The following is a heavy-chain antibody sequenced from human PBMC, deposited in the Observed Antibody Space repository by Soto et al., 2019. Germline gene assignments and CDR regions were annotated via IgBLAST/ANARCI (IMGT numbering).Heavy chain of an antibody. Sequence: GGSLRLSCAASGFTFGASALQWVRQAPGKGLEWVANIKQDGSEKYYVDSVKGRFTISRDNAKNSLYLQMNSLRAEDTAVYYCAREDYDTGNWFDPWGQGTLVTVSS. CDR2: IKQDGSEK. CDR3: AREDYDTGNWFDP. D-gene: IGHD3-22*01. CDR1: GFTFGASA. J-gene: IGHJ5*02. V-gene: IGHV3-7*01.